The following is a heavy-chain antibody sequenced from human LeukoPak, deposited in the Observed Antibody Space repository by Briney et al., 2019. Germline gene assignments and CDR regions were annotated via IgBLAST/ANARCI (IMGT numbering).Heavy chain of an antibody. D-gene: IGHD3-10*01. CDR1: GGSFSGYY. J-gene: IGHJ4*02. V-gene: IGHV4-34*01. CDR3: ARGSPYYYGSGSYNPYYFDY. Sequence: SETLSPTCAVYGGSFSGYYWSWIRQPPGKGLEWIGEINHSGSTNYNPSLKSRVTISVDTSKNQFSLKLSSVTAADTAVYYCARGSPYYYGSGSYNPYYFDYWGQGTLVTVSS. CDR2: INHSGST.